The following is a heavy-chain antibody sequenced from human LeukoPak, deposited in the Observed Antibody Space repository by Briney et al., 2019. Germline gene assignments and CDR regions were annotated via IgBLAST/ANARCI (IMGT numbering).Heavy chain of an antibody. CDR3: ARYYFDNSGYHISFDP. J-gene: IGHJ5*02. CDR1: GYTFTGYY. V-gene: IGHV1-2*02. Sequence: GASVKVSCKASGYTFTGYYLHWVRQAPGQGLEWMGWINPNSGGTKYAQKFQDRVAMTRDTSTNTAYMELNWLGSDDTAVYYCARYYFDNSGYHISFDPWGQGTLVIVSS. D-gene: IGHD3-22*01. CDR2: INPNSGGT.